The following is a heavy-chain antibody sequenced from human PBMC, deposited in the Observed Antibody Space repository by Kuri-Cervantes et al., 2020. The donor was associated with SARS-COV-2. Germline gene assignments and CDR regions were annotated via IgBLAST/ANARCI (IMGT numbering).Heavy chain of an antibody. V-gene: IGHV3-33*01. CDR2: IWYDGSNK. Sequence: GGSLRLSCAVSGFTFSTYGMHWVRQAPGKGLEWVAVIWYDGSNKYYADSVKGRFTISRDNSKNTLYLQRNSLRAEDTAVYYCAREERYSSGYYYATHPLDYWGQGTLVTVSS. J-gene: IGHJ4*02. CDR1: GFTFSTYG. D-gene: IGHD3-22*01. CDR3: AREERYSSGYYYATHPLDY.